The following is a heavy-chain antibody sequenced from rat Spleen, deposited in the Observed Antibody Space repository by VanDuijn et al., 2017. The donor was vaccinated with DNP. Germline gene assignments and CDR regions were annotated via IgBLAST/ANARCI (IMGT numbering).Heavy chain of an antibody. J-gene: IGHJ4*01. D-gene: IGHD1-12*01. CDR3: ARHRTIMPYYYAMDA. CDR2: FSTRGDDT. Sequence: EVQLVESGGGLVQPGRSVKLSCVASGFTFSSFPMAWVRQAPTKGLEWVATFSTRGDDTYYRDSVRGRFTISRDNAQSTLYLQMDSLRSEDTATYYCARHRTIMPYYYAMDAWGQGASVTVSS. CDR1: GFTFSSFP. V-gene: IGHV5-46*01.